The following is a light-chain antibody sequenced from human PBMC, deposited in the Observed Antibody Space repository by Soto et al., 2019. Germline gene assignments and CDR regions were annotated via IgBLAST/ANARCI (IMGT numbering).Light chain of an antibody. CDR3: QQYNSWPPIT. Sequence: EIVMTQSPATLSVSPWARATLSCRASQSVTSNYLAWYQQKPGQAPRLLIYGISNRATGVPDRFSGGGSGTEFTLTISSLQSEDFVVYYCQQYNSWPPITFGQGTRLEI. J-gene: IGKJ5*01. CDR1: QSVTSN. CDR2: GIS. V-gene: IGKV3D-15*01.